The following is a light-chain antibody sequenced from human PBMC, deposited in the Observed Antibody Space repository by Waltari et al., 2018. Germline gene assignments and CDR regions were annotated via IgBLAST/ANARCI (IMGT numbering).Light chain of an antibody. CDR1: SSYVGGYNY. CDR3: CSYAGSRV. Sequence: QSALTQPRSVSGSPGQSVTIPCTGTSSYVGGYNYVSWYQQHPGKAPKLMIYDVSKRPSGVPDRFSGSKSGNTASLTISGLQAEDEADYYCCSYAGSRVFGGGTKLTVL. CDR2: DVS. J-gene: IGLJ3*02. V-gene: IGLV2-11*01.